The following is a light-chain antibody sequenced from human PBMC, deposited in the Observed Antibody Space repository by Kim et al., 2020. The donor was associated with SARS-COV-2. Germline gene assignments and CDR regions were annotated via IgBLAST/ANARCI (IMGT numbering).Light chain of an antibody. J-gene: IGKJ5*01. Sequence: ASVGDRVTMTCQASQDISNYLNWYQQKPGEAPKRLIYDASTLETRVSSRFSGSGSGTDFTLTITTLQPEDIATYYCQQYDNVPITFGQGTRLEIK. CDR3: QQYDNVPIT. V-gene: IGKV1-33*01. CDR1: QDISNY. CDR2: DAS.